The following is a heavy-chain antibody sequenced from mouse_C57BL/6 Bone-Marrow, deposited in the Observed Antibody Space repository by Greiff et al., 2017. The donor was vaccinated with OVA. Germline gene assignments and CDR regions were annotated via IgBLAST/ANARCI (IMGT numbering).Heavy chain of an antibody. CDR2: IDPSDSYT. CDR1: GYTFTSYW. CDR3: ARDGVDYYGSSFDWYFDV. Sequence: QVQLQQPGAELVKPGASVKLSCKASGYTFTSYWMQWVKQRPGQGLEWIGEIDPSDSYTNYNQKFKGKATLTVDTSSSTAYMQLSSLTSEDSAVYYCARDGVDYYGSSFDWYFDVWGTGTTVTVSS. D-gene: IGHD1-1*01. V-gene: IGHV1-50*01. J-gene: IGHJ1*03.